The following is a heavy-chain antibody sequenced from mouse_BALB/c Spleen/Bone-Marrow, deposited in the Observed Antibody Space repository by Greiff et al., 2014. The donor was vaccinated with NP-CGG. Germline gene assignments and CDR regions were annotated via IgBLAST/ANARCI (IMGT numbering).Heavy chain of an antibody. V-gene: IGHV2-9*02. D-gene: IGHD2-3*01. CDR2: IWAGGST. J-gene: IGHJ1*01. Sequence: VQVVESGPGLVAPSQSLSITCTVSGFSLTSYGVHWVRQPPGKGLEWLGVIWAGGSTNYNSALMSRLSISKDNSKSQVFLKMNSLQTDDKAMYYCVRGGGDGYYNWYLDVWGAGTTVTVSS. CDR3: VRGGGDGYYNWYLDV. CDR1: GFSLTSYG.